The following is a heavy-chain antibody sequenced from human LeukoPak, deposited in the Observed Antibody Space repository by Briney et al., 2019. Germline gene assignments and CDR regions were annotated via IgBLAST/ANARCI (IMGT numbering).Heavy chain of an antibody. V-gene: IGHV1-18*01. CDR1: GYTFTSYG. D-gene: IGHD3-22*01. Sequence: ASVKVSCKASGYTFTSYGISWVRQAPGQGLEWMGWISAYNGNTNYAQKLQGRVTMTTDTSTSTAYMELRSLRSDDTAVYYCARVYYDSSEGYAFDIWDHRTIVTVSS. J-gene: IGHJ3*02. CDR2: ISAYNGNT. CDR3: ARVYYDSSEGYAFDI.